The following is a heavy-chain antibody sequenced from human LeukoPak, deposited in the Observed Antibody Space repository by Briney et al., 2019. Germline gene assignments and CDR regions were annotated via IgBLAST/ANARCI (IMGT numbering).Heavy chain of an antibody. J-gene: IGHJ6*03. CDR3: ARGIAARPSYYCYYMDV. CDR1: GYSISSGFY. V-gene: IGHV4-38-2*01. D-gene: IGHD6-6*01. CDR2: LYYTGSA. Sequence: SETLSLTCGVSGYSISSGFYWGWIRQPPGKGLQWIGSLYYTGSAEYNPSLKSRVTMSVDTSENQFSLKLSSLTTADTAMYYCARGIAARPSYYCYYMDVWGKGTTVTVSS.